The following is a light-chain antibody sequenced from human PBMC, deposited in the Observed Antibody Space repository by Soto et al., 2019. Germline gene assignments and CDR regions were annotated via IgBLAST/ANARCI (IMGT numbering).Light chain of an antibody. CDR1: QTISSW. Sequence: IQMTQSPSTLSGSVGDRVTITCRASQTISSWLAWYQQKPGKAPKLLIYKASTLESGVPSRFSGSGSGTEFTLTISSLQADDFATYYCQQYNDLSTFGGGTKVDIK. CDR2: KAS. CDR3: QQYNDLST. J-gene: IGKJ4*01. V-gene: IGKV1-5*03.